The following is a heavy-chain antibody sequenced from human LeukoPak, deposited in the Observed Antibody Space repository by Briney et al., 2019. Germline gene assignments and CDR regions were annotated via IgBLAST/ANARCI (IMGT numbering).Heavy chain of an antibody. CDR2: TNTHGTSA. D-gene: IGHD6-13*01. CDR3: LAGYYYYYMDV. V-gene: IGHV3-74*01. CDR1: GFTFNNYW. Sequence: PGGSLRLSCAASGFTFNNYWMHWVRQAPGKGLVWVARTNTHGTSANYADSVKGRFIISRDNANNTLYLQMNGLRDGDTGVYYALAGYYYYYMDVWGKGTTVTVSS. J-gene: IGHJ6*03.